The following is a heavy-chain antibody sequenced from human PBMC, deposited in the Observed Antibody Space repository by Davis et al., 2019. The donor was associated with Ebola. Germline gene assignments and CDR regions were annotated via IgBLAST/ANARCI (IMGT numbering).Heavy chain of an antibody. D-gene: IGHD2-2*02. CDR3: ARDGLVPDAIRGGFDP. V-gene: IGHV1-18*04. CDR2: ISGYDGVT. J-gene: IGHJ5*02. Sequence: ASVKVSCKASGYTFTSYYMHWVRQVPGQGLEWMGWISGYDGVTKYSEKYKGRITLTTETSTSTAYMEVRSLTSDDTALYYCARDGLVPDAIRGGFDPWGQGMLVTVSS. CDR1: GYTFTSYY.